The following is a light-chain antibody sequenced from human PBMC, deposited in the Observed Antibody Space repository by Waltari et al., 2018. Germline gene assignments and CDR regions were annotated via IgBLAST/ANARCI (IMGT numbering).Light chain of an antibody. J-gene: IGLJ3*02. CDR1: SSDFGHYNI. V-gene: IGLV2-23*02. Sequence: QSALTQPASVSGSPGQSITISCTGTSSDFGHYNIVSWYQQHPGKAPKLMIYEVNKRSSGVSDRFSGFRSGNTASLTISGLQAEDEADYYCCSYAGSIPVVFGGGTKLTVL. CDR2: EVN. CDR3: CSYAGSIPVV.